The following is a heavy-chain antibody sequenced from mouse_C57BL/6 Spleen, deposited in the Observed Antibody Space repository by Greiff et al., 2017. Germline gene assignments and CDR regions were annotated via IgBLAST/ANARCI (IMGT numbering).Heavy chain of an antibody. D-gene: IGHD1-1*01. V-gene: IGHV1-74*01. CDR1: GYTFTSYW. Sequence: VQLQQPGAELVKPGASVKVSCKASGYTFTSYWMHWVKQRPGQGLEWIGRIHPSDSDTNYNQKFKGKATLTVDKSSSTAYMQLSSLTSEDSAVYYCAMPYGSSYYYFDYWGQGTTRTVSS. CDR3: AMPYGSSYYYFDY. J-gene: IGHJ2*01. CDR2: IHPSDSDT.